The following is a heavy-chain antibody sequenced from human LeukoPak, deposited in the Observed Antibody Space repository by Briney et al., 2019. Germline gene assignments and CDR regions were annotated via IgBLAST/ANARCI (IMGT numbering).Heavy chain of an antibody. CDR1: GGTFNTYA. Sequence: SVKVSCKASGGTFNTYAISWVRQAPGQGLEWMGGIIPIFGTADYAQRFQGRVTITADESTSTVFMELSSLKSEDTAVYYCVRGVGATTWDYYYYNMDVWGKGTTVTISS. CDR3: VRGVGATTWDYYYYNMDV. V-gene: IGHV1-69*13. J-gene: IGHJ6*03. D-gene: IGHD1-26*01. CDR2: IIPIFGTA.